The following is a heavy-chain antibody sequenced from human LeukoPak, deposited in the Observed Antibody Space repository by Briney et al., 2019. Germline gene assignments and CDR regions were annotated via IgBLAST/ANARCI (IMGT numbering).Heavy chain of an antibody. CDR1: GFTFSSYS. D-gene: IGHD6-6*01. J-gene: IGHJ4*02. Sequence: GGSLRLSCAASGFTFSSYSMNWVRQAPGKGLEWVSSISSSSSYIYYVDSVKGRFTISRDNAKNSLYLQMNSLRAEDTAVYYCAKDPRIAAVYYFDYWGQGTLLTVSS. CDR3: AKDPRIAAVYYFDY. V-gene: IGHV3-21*06. CDR2: ISSSSSYI.